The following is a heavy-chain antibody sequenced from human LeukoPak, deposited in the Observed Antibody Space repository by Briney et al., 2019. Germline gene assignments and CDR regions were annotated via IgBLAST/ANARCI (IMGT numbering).Heavy chain of an antibody. Sequence: ASVKVSCKASGYAFINYGISWVRQAPGQGLEWMGWISADNGNTNYAQQLQGRVTMTTDTSTNTAYMELRSLRSDGTAVYYCARDRRGTSWFVYWGQGTLVTVSS. J-gene: IGHJ5*01. D-gene: IGHD2-2*01. CDR1: GYAFINYG. CDR3: ARDRRGTSWFVY. V-gene: IGHV1-18*01. CDR2: ISADNGNT.